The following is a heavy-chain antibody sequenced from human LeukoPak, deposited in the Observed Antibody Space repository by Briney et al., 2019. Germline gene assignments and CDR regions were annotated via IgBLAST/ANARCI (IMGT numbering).Heavy chain of an antibody. CDR2: IRYDGSNK. J-gene: IGHJ4*02. CDR1: GFTFSSYG. CDR3: ARDGTEGYGSGSYLDY. D-gene: IGHD3-10*01. Sequence: GGSLRLSCAASGFTFSSYGMHWVRQAPGKGLEWVAFIRYDGSNKYYADSVKGRFTISRDNSKNTLYLQMNSLRAEDTAVYYCARDGTEGYGSGSYLDYWGQGTLVTVSS. V-gene: IGHV3-30*02.